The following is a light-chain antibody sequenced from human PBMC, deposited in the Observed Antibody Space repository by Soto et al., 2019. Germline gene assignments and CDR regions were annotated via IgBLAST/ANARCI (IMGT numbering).Light chain of an antibody. V-gene: IGLV2-14*01. CDR1: SSDVGGYNY. Sequence: QSALTQPASVSGSPGQSITISCTGTSSDVGGYNYVSWYQQHPGKAPKLMIYEVSNRPSGVSNRFSGSKSGNTASLTISGLQAEDEADYCCSSYTSSSTPLYVLGTGTKLTVL. CDR3: SSYTSSSTPLYV. CDR2: EVS. J-gene: IGLJ1*01.